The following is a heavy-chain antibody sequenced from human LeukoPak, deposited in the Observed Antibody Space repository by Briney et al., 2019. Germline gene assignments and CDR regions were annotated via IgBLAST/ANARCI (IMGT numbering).Heavy chain of an antibody. CDR3: AREFVVVPAADSQDNWFDP. V-gene: IGHV4-38-2*02. J-gene: IGHJ5*02. CDR2: IYHSGST. Sequence: SETLSLTCTVSGYSISSGYYWGWIRQPPGKGLEWIGSIYHSGSTYYNPSLKSRVTISVDTSKNQFSLKLSSVTAADMAVSYCAREFVVVPAADSQDNWFDPWGQGTLVTVSS. D-gene: IGHD2-2*01. CDR1: GYSISSGYY.